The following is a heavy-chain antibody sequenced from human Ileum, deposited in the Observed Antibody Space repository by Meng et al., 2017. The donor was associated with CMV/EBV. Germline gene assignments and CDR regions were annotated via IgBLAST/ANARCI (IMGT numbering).Heavy chain of an antibody. J-gene: IGHJ4*02. CDR1: GFTFSAAD. CDR2: ISGYGVM. CDR3: AKDVPHSGWKGFDS. Sequence: GFTFSAADMTWVRQAPGKGLEWVSAISGYGVMYDADSVQGRFTISKDNSKNTLYLEMNSLKAEDTALYYCAKDVPHSGWKGFDSWGQGTLVTVSS. V-gene: IGHV3-23*01. D-gene: IGHD6-19*01.